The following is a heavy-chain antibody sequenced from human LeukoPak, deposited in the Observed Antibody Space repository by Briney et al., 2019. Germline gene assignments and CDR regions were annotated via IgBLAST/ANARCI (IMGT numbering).Heavy chain of an antibody. J-gene: IGHJ6*02. CDR2: IIPVLNIT. V-gene: IGHV1-69*04. D-gene: IGHD5-18*01. CDR3: ARDQGLTAPPPYGLDV. CDR1: GGTFSSSA. Sequence: SVKVSCKTSGGTFSSSAITWVRQAPGQGLEWMGRIIPVLNITTYAQKFQGSVTITADTSTSTVYMELSSLRTEETAVYYCARDQGLTAPPPYGLDVWGQGTTVIVSS.